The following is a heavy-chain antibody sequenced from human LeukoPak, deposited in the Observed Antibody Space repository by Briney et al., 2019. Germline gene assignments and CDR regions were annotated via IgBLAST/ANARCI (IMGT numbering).Heavy chain of an antibody. Sequence: PSETLSLTCTVSGVSISSSSYYWGRIRQPPGKGLEWIGSIYYSGSTYYNPALNSRVTISVDTSKNQFSLKLSSVTAANTAVYYCGRHGTDEGFVDYWGQGTLVTVSS. CDR3: GRHGTDEGFVDY. CDR1: GVSISSSSYY. CDR2: IYYSGST. D-gene: IGHD1-1*01. V-gene: IGHV4-39*01. J-gene: IGHJ4*02.